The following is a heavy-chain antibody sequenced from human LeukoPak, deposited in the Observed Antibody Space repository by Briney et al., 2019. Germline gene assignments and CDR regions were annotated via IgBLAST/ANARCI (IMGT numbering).Heavy chain of an antibody. D-gene: IGHD4-17*01. CDR2: ISGSGGST. J-gene: IGHJ1*01. CDR3: GKDPNGDYVGAFDFQR. V-gene: IGHV3-23*01. CDR1: GFTFSSYA. Sequence: GGSLRLSCAASGFTFSSYAMSWVRQAPGKGPEWVSAISGSGGSTYYADSVKGRFTISRDNSKNTLYLQMNSLRGEDTAVYYCGKDPNGDYVGAFDFQRWGQGTLVTVSS.